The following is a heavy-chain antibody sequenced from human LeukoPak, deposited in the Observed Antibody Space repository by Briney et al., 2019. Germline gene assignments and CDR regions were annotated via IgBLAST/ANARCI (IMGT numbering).Heavy chain of an antibody. Sequence: QPGGSLRLSCAASGFTFSSYAMHWVRQAPGKGLEWVAVISYDGSNKYYADSVKGRFTISRDNSKNTLYLQMNSLRAEDTAVYYCAKDNRQITMIVVVIPFDYWGQGTLVTVSS. CDR3: AKDNRQITMIVVVIPFDY. V-gene: IGHV3-30*04. CDR1: GFTFSSYA. J-gene: IGHJ4*02. CDR2: ISYDGSNK. D-gene: IGHD3-22*01.